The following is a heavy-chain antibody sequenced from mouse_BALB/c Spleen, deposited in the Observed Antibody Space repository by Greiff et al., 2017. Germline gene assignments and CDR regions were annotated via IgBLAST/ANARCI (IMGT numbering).Heavy chain of an antibody. Sequence: LQQSGSELVRPGASVKLSCKASGYTFTSYWMHWVKQRPGQGLEWIGNIYPGSGSTNYDEKFKSKATLTVDTSSSTAYMQLSSLTSEDSAVYYCTRSDYYGPNWYFDVWGAGTTVTVSS. CDR3: TRSDYYGPNWYFDV. V-gene: IGHV1S22*01. D-gene: IGHD1-2*01. J-gene: IGHJ1*01. CDR1: GYTFTSYW. CDR2: IYPGSGST.